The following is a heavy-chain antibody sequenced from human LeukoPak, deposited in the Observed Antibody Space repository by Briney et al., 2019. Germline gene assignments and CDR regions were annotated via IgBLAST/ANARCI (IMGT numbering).Heavy chain of an antibody. D-gene: IGHD1-1*01. J-gene: IGHJ5*02. CDR3: ARHMTTANNWFDP. CDR2: INPKSGGT. Sequence: ASVKVSCKASGYTFTGYYMHWVRQAPGQGLEWMGWINPKSGGTNYEQKFQGRVIMTRDTSISTAYMELSTLTSDDTAVYYCARHMTTANNWFDPWGQGTLVTVSS. V-gene: IGHV1-2*02. CDR1: GYTFTGYY.